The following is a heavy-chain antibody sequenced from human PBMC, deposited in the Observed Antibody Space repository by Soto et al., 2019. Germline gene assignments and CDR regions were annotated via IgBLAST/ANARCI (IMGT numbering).Heavy chain of an antibody. CDR1: GFTDSSNY. CDR3: ARDFWNCSGGSCYFSGFGY. D-gene: IGHD2-15*01. CDR2: IYSGGST. V-gene: IGHV3-53*04. J-gene: IGHJ4*02. Sequence: EVQLVESGGGLVQPGGSLRLSCAASGFTDSSNYMSWVRQAPGKGLEWVSVIYSGGSTYYADSVKGRFTISRHNSKNTLYLQMNSLRAEDTAVYYCARDFWNCSGGSCYFSGFGYWGQGTLVTVSS.